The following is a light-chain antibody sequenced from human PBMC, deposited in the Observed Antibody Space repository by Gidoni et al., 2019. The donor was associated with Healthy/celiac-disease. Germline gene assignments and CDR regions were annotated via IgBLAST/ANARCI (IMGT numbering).Light chain of an antibody. J-gene: IGLJ1*01. V-gene: IGLV1-44*01. CDR1: SSNIGSNT. Sequence: QSVLPQPPSASGTPGPRVTISCSGSSSNIGSNTVNWYQQLPGTAPKLLIYSNNQRPSGVPDRFSGSKSGTSASLAISGLQSEDEADYYCAAWDDSLNGPGYVFGTGTKVTVL. CDR2: SNN. CDR3: AAWDDSLNGPGYV.